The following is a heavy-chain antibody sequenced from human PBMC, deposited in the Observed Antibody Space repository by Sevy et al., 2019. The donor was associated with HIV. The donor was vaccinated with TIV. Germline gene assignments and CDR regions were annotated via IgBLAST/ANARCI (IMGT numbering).Heavy chain of an antibody. D-gene: IGHD6-13*01. CDR1: GGSISSGDYY. V-gene: IGHV4-31*03. CDR3: ARDRRQQLGLSYYYYYGLDV. J-gene: IGHJ6*02. Sequence: SETLSLTCTVSGGSISSGDYYWSWIRQHPGKGLEWIGYIYYSGSTYYNPSLKSRVTISVDTSKNQFSLKLSSVTAADTAVYYCARDRRQQLGLSYYYYYGLDVWGQWTTVTVSS. CDR2: IYYSGST.